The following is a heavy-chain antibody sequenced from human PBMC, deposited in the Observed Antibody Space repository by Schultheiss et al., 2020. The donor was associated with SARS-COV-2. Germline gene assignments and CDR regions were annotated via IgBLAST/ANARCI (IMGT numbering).Heavy chain of an antibody. V-gene: IGHV3-30*18. Sequence: GESLKISCAASGFTFSSYGMHWVRQAPGKGLEWVAVISYDGSNKYYADSVKGRFTISRDNSKNTLYLQMNSLRAEDTAVYYCAKDQVYYDSSGYYEDPQEGFDYWGQGTLVTVSS. J-gene: IGHJ4*02. CDR1: GFTFSSYG. CDR2: ISYDGSNK. D-gene: IGHD3-22*01. CDR3: AKDQVYYDSSGYYEDPQEGFDY.